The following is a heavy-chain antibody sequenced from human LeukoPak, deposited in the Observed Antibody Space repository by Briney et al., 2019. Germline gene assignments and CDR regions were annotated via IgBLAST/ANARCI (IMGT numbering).Heavy chain of an antibody. V-gene: IGHV3-11*01. J-gene: IGHJ4*02. D-gene: IGHD1-26*01. CDR1: GFRFSGHY. CDR2: ITNSGDSV. Sequence: SGGSLRLSCAASGFRFSGHYMSWIRQAPGKGLEWISYITNSGDSVNYADSVKGRFTISRDNAKNSLYLQMNSLRAEDTAVYYCAREARATPDFWGQGTVVTVSS. CDR3: AREARATPDF.